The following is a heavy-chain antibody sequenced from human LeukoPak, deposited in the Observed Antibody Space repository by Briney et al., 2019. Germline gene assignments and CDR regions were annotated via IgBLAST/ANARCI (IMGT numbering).Heavy chain of an antibody. D-gene: IGHD1-1*01. CDR2: IKQDGSEK. V-gene: IGHV3-7*04. Sequence: PGGSLRLSCAASGFTFSSYWMSWVRQAPGKGLEWVANIKQDGSEKYYVDSVKGRFTISRDNAKNSLYLQMNGLRAEDTAVYYCARDWVPPSDAFDIWGQGTMVTVSS. J-gene: IGHJ3*02. CDR1: GFTFSSYW. CDR3: ARDWVPPSDAFDI.